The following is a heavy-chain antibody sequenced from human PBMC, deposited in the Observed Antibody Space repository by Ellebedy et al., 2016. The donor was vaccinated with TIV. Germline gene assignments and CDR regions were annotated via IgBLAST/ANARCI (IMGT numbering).Heavy chain of an antibody. V-gene: IGHV1-2*02. D-gene: IGHD2-21*01. J-gene: IGHJ5*02. CDR2: INPNSGGT. Sequence: AASVKISCKASGYTFTGYYVHWVRQAPGQGLEWMGWINPNSGGTNYAQKFQGRVTMTRDTSTSTVYMELNRLTSDDTALYYCARDGSFSLVVTVAAQTYNWFGPWGQGTLVTVSS. CDR1: GYTFTGYY. CDR3: ARDGSFSLVVTVAAQTYNWFGP.